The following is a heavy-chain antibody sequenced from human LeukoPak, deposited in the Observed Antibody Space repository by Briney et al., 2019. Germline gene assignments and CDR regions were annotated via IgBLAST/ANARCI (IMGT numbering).Heavy chain of an antibody. V-gene: IGHV3-74*01. D-gene: IGHD2-2*01. Sequence: PGGSLRLSCAASGFTFSSYWMHWVRQAPGKGLVWVSRINSDGSSTSYADSVKGRFTISRDNAKNTLYLQMNSLRAEDTAVYYCAKPPAPYCSSTSCKSRDWFDPWGQGTLVTVSS. J-gene: IGHJ5*02. CDR1: GFTFSSYW. CDR2: INSDGSST. CDR3: AKPPAPYCSSTSCKSRDWFDP.